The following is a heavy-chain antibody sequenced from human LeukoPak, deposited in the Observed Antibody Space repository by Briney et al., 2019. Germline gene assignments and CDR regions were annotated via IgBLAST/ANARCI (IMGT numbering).Heavy chain of an antibody. CDR1: GYTFTSYD. CDR3: ARGRDYYGSGSYYNDY. J-gene: IGHJ4*02. V-gene: IGHV1-8*01. D-gene: IGHD3-10*01. CDR2: MNPNSGNT. Sequence: AASVKVSCKASGYTFTSYDINWVRQATGQGLEWMGWMNPNSGNTGYAQKFQGRVTMTRNTSISTAYMELSSLRSEDTAVYYCARGRDYYGSGSYYNDYWGQGTLATVSS.